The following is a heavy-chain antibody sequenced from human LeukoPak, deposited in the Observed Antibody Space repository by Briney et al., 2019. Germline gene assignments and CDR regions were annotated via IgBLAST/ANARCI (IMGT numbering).Heavy chain of an antibody. CDR2: ISANNGNT. D-gene: IGHD3-10*01. V-gene: IGHV1-18*01. Sequence: GASVKVSCKASGYTFTSYGITWVRQAPGQGLEWMGWISANNGNTNSAQKLQGRVTMTTDTSTSTAYMELRSLRSDDTAVYYCARDWNHGSGSYSGWFDPWGQGTLVTVSS. CDR3: ARDWNHGSGSYSGWFDP. J-gene: IGHJ5*02. CDR1: GYTFTSYG.